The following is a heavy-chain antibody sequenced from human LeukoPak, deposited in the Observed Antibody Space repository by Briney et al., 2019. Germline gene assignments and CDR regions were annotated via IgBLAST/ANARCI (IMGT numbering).Heavy chain of an antibody. CDR2: IYYSEST. J-gene: IGHJ6*03. CDR3: ARSRVILYYYYYMDV. D-gene: IGHD2/OR15-2a*01. CDR1: GGSISSSSYY. Sequence: SETLSLSCTVSGGSISSSSYYWGCIRQPPGKGLEWIVSIYYSESTYYNPSLKSRVTISVDTSKNQSSLKLSSVTAADTAEYYCARSRVILYYYYYMDVWGKGTTVTVSS. V-gene: IGHV4-39*01.